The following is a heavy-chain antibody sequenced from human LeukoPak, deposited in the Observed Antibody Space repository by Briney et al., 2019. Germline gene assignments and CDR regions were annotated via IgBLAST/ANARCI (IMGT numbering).Heavy chain of an antibody. D-gene: IGHD6-19*01. J-gene: IGHJ4*02. Sequence: GGSLRLSCAASGFTFSSYSMNWVRQAPGKGLEWVSYISSSSGTIYYADSVKGRFTISRDNSKNSLYLQMNSLRAEDTAVYYCAKESSGGWYFDYWGQGTLVTVSS. CDR2: ISSSSGTI. CDR1: GFTFSSYS. CDR3: AKESSGGWYFDY. V-gene: IGHV3-48*01.